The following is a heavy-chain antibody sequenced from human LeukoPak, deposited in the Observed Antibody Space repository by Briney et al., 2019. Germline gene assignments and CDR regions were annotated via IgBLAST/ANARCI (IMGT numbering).Heavy chain of an antibody. CDR3: ARGTSYYVNLDY. D-gene: IGHD3-10*02. CDR1: GYSFTSYW. CDR2: IYTADSDT. J-gene: IGHJ4*02. V-gene: IGHV5-51*01. Sequence: PGESLKISCKGSGYSFTSYWIAWVRQMPGKGLEWVGAIYTADSDTRYSPSFQGQVTISADKSITTAYLQWSSLKASDTAMYYCARGTSYYVNLDYWGQRTLVIVSS.